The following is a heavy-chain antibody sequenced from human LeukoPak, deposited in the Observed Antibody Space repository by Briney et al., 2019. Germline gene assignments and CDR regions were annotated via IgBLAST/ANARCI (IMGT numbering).Heavy chain of an antibody. CDR2: INHSGST. V-gene: IGHV4-34*01. CDR1: GGSFSGYY. CDR3: ASGPGAPKNYYFDY. Sequence: SETLSLTCAVYGGSFSGYYWSWICQPPGKGLEWIGEINHSGSTNYNPSLKSRVTISVDTSKNQFSLKLSSVTAADTAVYYCASGPGAPKNYYFDYWGQGTLVTVSS. J-gene: IGHJ4*02.